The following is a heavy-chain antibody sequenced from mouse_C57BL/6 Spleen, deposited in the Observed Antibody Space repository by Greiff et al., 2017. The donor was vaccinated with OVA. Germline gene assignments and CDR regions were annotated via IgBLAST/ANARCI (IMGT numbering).Heavy chain of an antibody. V-gene: IGHV1-64*01. Sequence: QVQLQQPGAELVKPGASVKLSCKASGYTFTSYRMHWVKQRPGQGLEWIGMIHPNSGSSNYNEKFKSKATLPVDKSSSTAYMQHSSLTSEDSAVYYCARDSYYCGSSYDYAMDYWGQGTSVTVSS. J-gene: IGHJ4*01. D-gene: IGHD1-1*01. CDR2: IHPNSGSS. CDR3: ARDSYYCGSSYDYAMDY. CDR1: GYTFTSYR.